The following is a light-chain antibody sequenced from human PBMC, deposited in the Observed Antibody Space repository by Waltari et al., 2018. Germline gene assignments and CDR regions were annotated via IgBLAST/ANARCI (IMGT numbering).Light chain of an antibody. CDR3: QQYKNWPPLT. CDR2: DAS. Sequence: EIVMTQSPATLSVSPGESATLSCRASESVINSLAWYQQRPGQAPRLLFYDASTRATGIPARFSGSGSGTEFTLTISSLQSEDFAVYYCQQYKNWPPLTFGGGTKVEIK. V-gene: IGKV3-15*01. CDR1: ESVINS. J-gene: IGKJ4*01.